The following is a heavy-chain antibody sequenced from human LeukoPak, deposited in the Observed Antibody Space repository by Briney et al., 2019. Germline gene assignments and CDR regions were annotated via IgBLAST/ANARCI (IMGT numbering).Heavy chain of an antibody. CDR3: AKDFDVWFGELLFNFDY. CDR2: IRYDGSNK. J-gene: IGHJ4*02. D-gene: IGHD3-10*01. Sequence: GGSLRLSCAASGFTFSSYGMHWVRQAPGKGLEWVAFIRYDGSNKYYADSVKGRFTISRDNSKNTLYLQMNSLRAEDTAVYYCAKDFDVWFGELLFNFDYWGQGTLVTVSS. V-gene: IGHV3-30*02. CDR1: GFTFSSYG.